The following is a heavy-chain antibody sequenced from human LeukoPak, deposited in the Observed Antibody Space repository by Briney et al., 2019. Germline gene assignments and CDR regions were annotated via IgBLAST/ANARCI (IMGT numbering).Heavy chain of an antibody. CDR1: GFTFSSYG. Sequence: GGSLRLSCAASGFTFSSYGIHWVRQAPGKGLEWVAFIRYDGSNKYYADSVKGRFTISRDNSKNTLYLQMNSLRAEDTAVYYCAKGYGYGDNWFDPWGQGTLVTVSS. V-gene: IGHV3-30*02. CDR2: IRYDGSNK. CDR3: AKGYGYGDNWFDP. J-gene: IGHJ5*02. D-gene: IGHD5-18*01.